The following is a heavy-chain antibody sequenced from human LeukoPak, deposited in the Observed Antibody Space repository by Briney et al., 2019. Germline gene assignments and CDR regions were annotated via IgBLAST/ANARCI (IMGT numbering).Heavy chain of an antibody. CDR1: GFTFSAYS. CDR2: ITSSSDSI. D-gene: IGHD1-26*01. Sequence: GGSLRLSCATSGFTFSAYSMIWVRQTPGKGLECLSYITSSSDSIHYADSVRGRFTVSRDNAKNSLYLQMNSLRDEDTAVYYCARDPGYSRPSSYGFFDHWGQGTLATVSS. CDR3: ARDPGYSRPSSYGFFDH. J-gene: IGHJ4*02. V-gene: IGHV3-48*02.